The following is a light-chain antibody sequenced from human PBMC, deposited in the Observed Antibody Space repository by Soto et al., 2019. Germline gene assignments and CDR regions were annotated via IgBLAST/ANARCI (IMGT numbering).Light chain of an antibody. CDR2: DAS. CDR3: QQSSSWIT. V-gene: IGKV3-11*01. CDR1: QSVSTY. J-gene: IGKJ5*01. Sequence: EVVFTHSPATLSFSLVERAALSCSASQSVSTYLAWYQQKPGQAPRLLIYDASNRATGIPARFSGSGSATDFTLTISSLETEDFAVYYCQQSSSWITFGQGTRLEI.